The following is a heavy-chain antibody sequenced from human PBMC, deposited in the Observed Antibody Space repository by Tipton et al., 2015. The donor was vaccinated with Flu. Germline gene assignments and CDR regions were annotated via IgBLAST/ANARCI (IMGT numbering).Heavy chain of an antibody. Sequence: SLRLSCAASGFTFSGYGMHWVRQAPGKGLEWVSFIRHDESDKYYADSVKGRFTTSRDNSKNALYLLIKSLRAGDTAVYYCAKDGWDTSGWYPFDYWGQGTLVTVSS. D-gene: IGHD6-19*01. CDR3: AKDGWDTSGWYPFDY. J-gene: IGHJ4*02. CDR1: GFTFSGYG. V-gene: IGHV3-30*02. CDR2: IRHDESDK.